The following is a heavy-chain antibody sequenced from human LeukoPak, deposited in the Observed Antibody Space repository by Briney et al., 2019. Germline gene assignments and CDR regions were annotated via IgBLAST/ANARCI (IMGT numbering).Heavy chain of an antibody. CDR1: GYNFATYW. D-gene: IGHD3-10*02. V-gene: IGHV5-51*01. CDR2: IYPADSDT. CDR3: ARSTFGESDYYYYGMDV. J-gene: IGHJ6*02. Sequence: GESLKISCKGSGYNFATYWIAWVRQMPGKGLEWMGSIYPADSDTRDSPSFQGQVTISADKSISSAYLQLSSLKASDTAMYYCARSTFGESDYYYYGMDVWGQGTTVTVSS.